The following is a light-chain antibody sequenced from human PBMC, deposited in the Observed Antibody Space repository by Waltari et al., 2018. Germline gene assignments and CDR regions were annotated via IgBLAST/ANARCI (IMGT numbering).Light chain of an antibody. V-gene: IGKV4-1*01. CDR3: QQYYMSPFT. CDR2: WAS. J-gene: IGKJ3*01. CDR1: QSILKSSNNNND. Sequence: DIVMTQSPASLAVSLGARATIHCKPTQSILKSSNNNNDLAWYQQKPGQPPKLLFYWASTRESGVPDRFSGSGSGTDFTLTISSLQAEDVAVYYCQQYYMSPFTFGPGTKVDIK.